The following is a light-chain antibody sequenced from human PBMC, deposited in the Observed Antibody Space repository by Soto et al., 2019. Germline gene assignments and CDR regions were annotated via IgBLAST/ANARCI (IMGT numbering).Light chain of an antibody. CDR3: QLYGSSPRIT. J-gene: IGKJ5*01. V-gene: IGKV3-20*01. CDR2: GES. Sequence: EIVLTQSPGTLSLSPGERATLSCRASQSVSSSYLTWYQQKPGQAPRRVIYGESSRATGIPESFSGSGSGTDCTLTISRLEPEDFSVYYCQLYGSSPRITFCQGTRLEIK. CDR1: QSVSSSY.